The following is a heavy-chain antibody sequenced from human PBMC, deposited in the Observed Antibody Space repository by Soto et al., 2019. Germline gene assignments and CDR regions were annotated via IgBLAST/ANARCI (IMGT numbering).Heavy chain of an antibody. D-gene: IGHD3-10*02. CDR1: GFTFSSYG. J-gene: IGHJ4*02. CDR3: VKACYNYVCGYYFDY. Sequence: EVQLVESGGGLVQPGGSLRLSCAASGFTFSSYGMTWVRQAPGKGLEWVATIKEDVSGKYYVDSVKGRFTISRDNTKNSLYLQLNSLRAEETAIYYCVKACYNYVCGYYFDYWGQATLVTVSS. V-gene: IGHV3-7*01. CDR2: IKEDVSGK.